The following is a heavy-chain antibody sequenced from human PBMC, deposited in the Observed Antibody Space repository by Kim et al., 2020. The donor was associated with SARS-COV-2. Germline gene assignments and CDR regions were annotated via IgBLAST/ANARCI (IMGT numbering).Heavy chain of an antibody. CDR1: GFTFSSYA. CDR2: ISSNGGST. CDR3: ARDMFAGSGYYFNNWFDP. D-gene: IGHD3-22*01. V-gene: IGHV3-64*01. Sequence: GGSLRLSCAASGFTFSSYAMHWVRQAPGKGLEYVSAISSNGGSTYYANSVKGRFTISRDNSKNTLYLQMGSLRAEDMAVYYCARDMFAGSGYYFNNWFDPWGQGTLVTVSS. J-gene: IGHJ5*02.